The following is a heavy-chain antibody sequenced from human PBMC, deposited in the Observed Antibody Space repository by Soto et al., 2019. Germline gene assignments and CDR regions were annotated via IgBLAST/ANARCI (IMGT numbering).Heavy chain of an antibody. J-gene: IGHJ5*02. CDR2: IYYSGST. CDR3: ARDPHYYDSSGYTNWFDP. CDR1: GGSISSYY. Sequence: SETLSLTCTVSGGSISSYYWSWIRQPPGKGLEWIGYIYYSGSTNYNPSLKSRVTISVDTSKNQFSLKLSSVTAADTAVYYCARDPHYYDSSGYTNWFDPWGQGTLVTVSS. D-gene: IGHD3-22*01. V-gene: IGHV4-59*01.